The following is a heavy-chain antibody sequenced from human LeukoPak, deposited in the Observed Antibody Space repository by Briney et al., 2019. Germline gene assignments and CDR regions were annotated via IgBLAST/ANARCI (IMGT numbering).Heavy chain of an antibody. CDR2: IYTSGRT. D-gene: IGHD6-19*01. V-gene: IGHV4-4*07. CDR1: GGSVSSYY. Sequence: SETLSLTXTVDGGSVSSYYWSWIRQPAGKGLEWIGRIYTSGRTNYNPSLKRRVTMSVDKSKTQFSLKLSSVTAADTAVYYCARGVAGRGYYYYYMDVWGKGTTVTVSS. J-gene: IGHJ6*03. CDR3: ARGVAGRGYYYYYMDV.